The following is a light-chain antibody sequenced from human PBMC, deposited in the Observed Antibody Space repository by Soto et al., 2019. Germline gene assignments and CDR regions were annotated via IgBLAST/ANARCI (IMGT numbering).Light chain of an antibody. V-gene: IGKV3-11*01. J-gene: IGKJ4*01. CDR3: QQHISWPLT. CDR1: QSVTNS. Sequence: EIVLTQSLATLSLSPGERATLSCRASQSVTNSLAWYQQKPGQAPRLLVYDASNRATGIPTGFSGSGSGTDFTLTISNLEPEDFAVYYCQQHISWPLTFGGGTKVDIK. CDR2: DAS.